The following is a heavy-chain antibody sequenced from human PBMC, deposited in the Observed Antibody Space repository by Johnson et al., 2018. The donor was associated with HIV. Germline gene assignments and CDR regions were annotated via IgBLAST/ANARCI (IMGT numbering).Heavy chain of an antibody. CDR2: IYSGGIT. Sequence: VQLVESGGGLIQPGGSLRLSCVASGFTVTSNYMSWVRQAPGKGLEWVSIIYSGGITYYTDSVKVRFTISGDNSKNSLYLQMNSLRAEDTAVYYCASHLSGVWGSYRRGAFDIWGQGTMVTVSS. J-gene: IGHJ3*02. CDR3: ASHLSGVWGSYRRGAFDI. CDR1: GFTVTSNY. V-gene: IGHV3-53*01. D-gene: IGHD3-16*02.